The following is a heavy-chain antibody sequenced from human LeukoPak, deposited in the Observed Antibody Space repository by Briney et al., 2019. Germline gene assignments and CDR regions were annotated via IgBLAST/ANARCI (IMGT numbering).Heavy chain of an antibody. CDR2: ISGSGDAT. J-gene: IGHJ4*02. D-gene: IGHD2-8*02. CDR1: GFTFGHFA. Sequence: PGGSLRLSCAASGFTFGHFAVTWVRLPPGKGLQWVSTISGSGDATYYADSVKGRFTISRDNSKNTLYLQLNGLRADDSAVYYCARHNNDWGWDYWGQGAQVTVSP. CDR3: ARHNNDWGWDY. V-gene: IGHV3-23*01.